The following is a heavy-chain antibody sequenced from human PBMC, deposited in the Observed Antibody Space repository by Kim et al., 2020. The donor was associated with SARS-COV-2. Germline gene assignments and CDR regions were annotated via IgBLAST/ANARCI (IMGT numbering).Heavy chain of an antibody. J-gene: IGHJ6*02. D-gene: IGHD6-13*01. Sequence: NTNYAQKLQGRVTMTTDTSTSTAYMELRSLRSDDTAVYYCAKIAAAGMDVWGQGTTVTVSS. CDR2: NT. V-gene: IGHV1-18*01. CDR3: AKIAAAGMDV.